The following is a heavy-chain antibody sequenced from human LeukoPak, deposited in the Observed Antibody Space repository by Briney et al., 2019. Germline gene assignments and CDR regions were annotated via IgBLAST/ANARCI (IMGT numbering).Heavy chain of an antibody. CDR1: GYTFTSYG. Sequence: GASVKVSCKASGYTFTSYGISWLRQAPGQGLEWMGRMNPNRGDTDYAQKFQGRVTMTRDTSISTAYMELSSLRSEDTALYYCVRSFPRYIPVAGTEGGSWGQGTLVTVSS. V-gene: IGHV1-8*02. D-gene: IGHD6-19*01. CDR2: MNPNRGDT. CDR3: VRSFPRYIPVAGTEGGS. J-gene: IGHJ5*02.